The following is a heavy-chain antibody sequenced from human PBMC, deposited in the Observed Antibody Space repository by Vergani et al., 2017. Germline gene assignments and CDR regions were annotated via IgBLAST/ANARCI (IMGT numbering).Heavy chain of an antibody. Sequence: QVQLQQWGGGLLKPSETLSLTCVVNGGSFTSYHWTWIRQSPGEGLEWVCDIDHPGRPDYNPSHKSRLTMSVDKSRNQFSLTLNSVTATDTAIYFCARVNTETNGHLYYYYYVDVWGQGTAVTVS. J-gene: IGHJ6*03. CDR3: ARVNTETNGHLYYYYYVDV. D-gene: IGHD4-11*01. CDR1: GGSFTSYH. CDR2: IDHPGRP. V-gene: IGHV4-34*01.